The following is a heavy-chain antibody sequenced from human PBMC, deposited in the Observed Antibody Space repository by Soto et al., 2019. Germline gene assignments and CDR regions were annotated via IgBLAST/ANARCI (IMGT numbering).Heavy chain of an antibody. D-gene: IGHD3-10*01. CDR2: ISFDGRTK. CDR1: GFTFSDYD. J-gene: IGHJ4*02. Sequence: QVQLVESGGGVVQPGTSLRLSCAAASGFTFSDYDMHWVRQAPGKGLDWVAVISFDGRTKYFAASVKGRISISRDNSKNTLYLQMNSLRAEDTAVYYCARDHPSGYFDYWGQGTLVTVSS. CDR3: ARDHPSGYFDY. V-gene: IGHV3-30*03.